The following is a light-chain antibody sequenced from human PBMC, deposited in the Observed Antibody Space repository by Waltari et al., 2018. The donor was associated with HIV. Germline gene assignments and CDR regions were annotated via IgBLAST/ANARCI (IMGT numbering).Light chain of an antibody. CDR1: SSDVGGSNY. CDR3: GSYRGLSSLV. Sequence: QSALTQPASVSGSPGQSITISCTGTSSDVGGSNYVSWYQHPPGKAPKLIIFEVINRPSGVSNRFSGSKSGNTASLTISGLQPDDEAEYFCGSYRGLSSLVFGTGTKVTVL. V-gene: IGLV2-14*01. J-gene: IGLJ1*01. CDR2: EVI.